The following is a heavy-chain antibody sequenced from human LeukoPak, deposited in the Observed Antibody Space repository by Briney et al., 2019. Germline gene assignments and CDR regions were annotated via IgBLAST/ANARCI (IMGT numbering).Heavy chain of an antibody. CDR2: IRYDGNDK. J-gene: IGHJ4*02. CDR3: ARDGSYSGSGSPSYY. Sequence: GGSLRLSCAASGFTFSYYGMHWVRQAPGKGLEWVAFIRYDGNDKFYAESVKGRFTISRDNAKNSLYLLMNSLRAEDTAVYYCARDGSYSGSGSPSYYWGQGTLVTVSS. D-gene: IGHD3-10*01. CDR1: GFTFSYYG. V-gene: IGHV3-30*02.